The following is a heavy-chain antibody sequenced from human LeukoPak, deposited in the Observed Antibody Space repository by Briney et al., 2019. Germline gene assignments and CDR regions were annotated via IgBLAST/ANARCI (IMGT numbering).Heavy chain of an antibody. CDR1: GYTFTSYY. V-gene: IGHV1-46*01. Sequence: ASVKVSCKASGYTFTSYYMHWVRQAPGQGLEWMGMINPSGGSTTYAQKFQGRLTMTRDTSTSTVYMELSSLRSEDTAVYYCAREERISMVRGVIIGGNWFDPLGPGNPGHRLL. CDR2: INPSGGST. CDR3: AREERISMVRGVIIGGNWFDP. D-gene: IGHD3-10*01. J-gene: IGHJ5*02.